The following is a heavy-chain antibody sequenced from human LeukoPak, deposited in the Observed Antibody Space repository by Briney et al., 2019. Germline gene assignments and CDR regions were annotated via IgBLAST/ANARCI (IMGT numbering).Heavy chain of an antibody. J-gene: IGHJ4*02. CDR1: GFSFSNYW. CDR3: ARRGGPGDY. CDR2: IGHDGSEK. Sequence: GGSLRLSCAASGFSFSNYWMSWVRQAPGKGLEWVANIGHDGSEKNYVDSVKGRFTISRDNAKNSLYLQMSSLRAEDTAVYYCARRGGPGDYWGQGTLVTVSS. V-gene: IGHV3-7*01.